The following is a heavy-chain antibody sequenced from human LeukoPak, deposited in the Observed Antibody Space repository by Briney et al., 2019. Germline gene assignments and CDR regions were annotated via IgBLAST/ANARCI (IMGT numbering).Heavy chain of an antibody. Sequence: EAPVKVSCKASGGTFSSYAISWVRQAPGQGLEWMGGIIPIFGTANYAQKFQGRVTITADESTSTAYMELSSLRSEDTAVYYCARGYSGYDYYYYYYMDVWGKGTTVTISS. CDR1: GGTFSSYA. CDR3: ARGYSGYDYYYYYYMDV. J-gene: IGHJ6*03. D-gene: IGHD5-12*01. V-gene: IGHV1-69*13. CDR2: IIPIFGTA.